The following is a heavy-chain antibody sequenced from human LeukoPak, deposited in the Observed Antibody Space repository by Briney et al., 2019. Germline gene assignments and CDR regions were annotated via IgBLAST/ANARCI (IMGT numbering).Heavy chain of an antibody. CDR1: GFTFSRYS. CDR2: ISDTGYYI. J-gene: IGHJ4*02. Sequence: GGSLRLSCAASGFTFSRYSMNWVRQAPGKGLEWVSSISDTGYYIYYADSVKGRFTISRDNAKNSLSLQMNNLRADDTGIYYCANHFACGATTCPSFDHWGQGTLVTVSA. V-gene: IGHV3-21*01. CDR3: ANHFACGATTCPSFDH. D-gene: IGHD2-21*01.